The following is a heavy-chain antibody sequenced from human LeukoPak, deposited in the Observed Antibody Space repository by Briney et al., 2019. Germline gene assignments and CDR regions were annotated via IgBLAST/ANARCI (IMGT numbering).Heavy chain of an antibody. CDR3: ARDYYGSGSYYGTYGMDV. V-gene: IGHV4-59*01. CDR1: GGSISSYY. D-gene: IGHD3-10*01. Sequence: SETLSLTCTVSGGSISSYYWSWIRQPPGKGLEWIGYIYYSGNTNYNPSLKSRVTISVDTSKNQFSLKLSSVTAADTAVYYCARDYYGSGSYYGTYGMDVWGQGTTVTVSS. J-gene: IGHJ6*02. CDR2: IYYSGNT.